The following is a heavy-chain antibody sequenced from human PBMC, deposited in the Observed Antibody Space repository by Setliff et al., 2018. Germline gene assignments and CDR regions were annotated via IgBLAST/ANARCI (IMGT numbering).Heavy chain of an antibody. J-gene: IGHJ3*02. CDR3: VRDDADNYDAFDN. CDR1: GFSFSRHW. Sequence: SLPCVVSGFSFSRHWMSWVRQAPGKGLEWVADIKQDGSTKYYLDSVKGRFTISRDNAKRSLYLQMNGLRADDTGVYYCVRDDADNYDAFDNWGQGTLVTVSS. D-gene: IGHD3-22*01. V-gene: IGHV3-7*01. CDR2: IKQDGSTK.